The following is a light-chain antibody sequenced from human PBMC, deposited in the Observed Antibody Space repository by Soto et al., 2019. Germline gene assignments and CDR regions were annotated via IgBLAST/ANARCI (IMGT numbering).Light chain of an antibody. CDR3: SSYTSSSTL. CDR1: SSDVCGYNY. V-gene: IGLV2-14*01. J-gene: IGLJ1*01. CDR2: AVT. Sequence: QSVLTQPASVSGSPGQSITISCTGTSSDVCGYNYVSWYQQHPGKAPKLMIYAVTDRPSGVSSRFSGSKSGNTASLTISGLQAEDEADYYCSSYTSSSTLFGTGTKVTV.